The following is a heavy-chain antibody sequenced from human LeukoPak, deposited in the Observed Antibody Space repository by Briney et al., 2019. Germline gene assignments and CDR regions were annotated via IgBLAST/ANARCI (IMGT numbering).Heavy chain of an antibody. Sequence: GGSLRLSCGASGFTFSSHGMHWVRQAPGKGLEWVTFIRFDGSDKYYADSVKGRFTISRDNSKNTLYLQMNSLRAEDTAVYHCAKDGGIAVAGKEGFDYWGQGTLVTVSS. CDR3: AKDGGIAVAGKEGFDY. J-gene: IGHJ4*02. CDR1: GFTFSSHG. D-gene: IGHD6-19*01. CDR2: IRFDGSDK. V-gene: IGHV3-30*02.